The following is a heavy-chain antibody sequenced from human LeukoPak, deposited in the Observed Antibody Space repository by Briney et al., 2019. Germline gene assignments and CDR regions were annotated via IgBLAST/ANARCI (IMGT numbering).Heavy chain of an antibody. V-gene: IGHV3-21*01. CDR2: INPTSTSI. D-gene: IGHD3-22*01. Sequence: GGSLRLSCAASGFTFSDYSINWVRQAPGKGLEWVSSINPTSTSIYYADAVKGRFTISRDNAKSSLYLQMNSLRAEDTALYYCVRLMRNSERSGYYYYYIYWGQGILVTVSS. CDR1: GFTFSDYS. CDR3: VRLMRNSERSGYYYYYIY. J-gene: IGHJ4*02.